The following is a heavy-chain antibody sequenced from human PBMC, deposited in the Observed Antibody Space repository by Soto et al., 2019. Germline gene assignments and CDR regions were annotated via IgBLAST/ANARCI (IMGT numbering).Heavy chain of an antibody. J-gene: IGHJ4*02. V-gene: IGHV1-3*04. CDR3: AGYHSGSYLGN. D-gene: IGHD3-10*01. Sequence: QVQLVLSGAELKRPGASVKISCKASGNTLTHYAMHWVRQAPGQSLEWMGWINTGDGDTKYSENFQGRVAITRDTSANTASMEVFNLKSEDTAAYYCAGYHSGSYLGNWGQGTLVTVSS. CDR1: GNTLTHYA. CDR2: INTGDGDT.